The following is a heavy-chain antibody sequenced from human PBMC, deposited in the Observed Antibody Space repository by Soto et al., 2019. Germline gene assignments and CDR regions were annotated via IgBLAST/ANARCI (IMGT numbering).Heavy chain of an antibody. V-gene: IGHV3-30*18. J-gene: IGHJ4*02. CDR3: AKDRDIVVVTANAFDY. CDR2: ISYDGSNK. Sequence: GGSLRLSCAASGFTFSSYGMHWVRQAPGKGLEWVAVISYDGSNKYYADSVKGRFTISRDNSKNTLYLQMNSLRAEDTAVYYCAKDRDIVVVTANAFDYWGQGTLVTVSS. CDR1: GFTFSSYG. D-gene: IGHD2-21*02.